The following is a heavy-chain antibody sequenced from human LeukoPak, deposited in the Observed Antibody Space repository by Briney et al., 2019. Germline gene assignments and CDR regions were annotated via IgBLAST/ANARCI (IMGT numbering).Heavy chain of an antibody. D-gene: IGHD6-13*01. V-gene: IGHV3-53*01. J-gene: IGHJ3*02. CDR1: GFTVSSNY. CDR3: ARVGGSSWYGAFDI. Sequence: PGGSLRLSCAASGFTVSSNYMSWVRQAPGKGLEWVSVIYSGGCTYYADSVKGRFTISRDNAKNSLYLQMNSLRAEDTAVYYCARVGGSSWYGAFDIWGQGTMVTVSS. CDR2: IYSGGCT.